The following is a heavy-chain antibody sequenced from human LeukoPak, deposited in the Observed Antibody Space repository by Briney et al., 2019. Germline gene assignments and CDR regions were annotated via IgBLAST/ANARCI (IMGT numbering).Heavy chain of an antibody. D-gene: IGHD1-1*01. CDR3: ASYFGNGDAFDI. CDR1: GYTFTSYD. Sequence: ASVKVSCKASGYTFTSYDINWVRQATGQGLEWMGWMNPNSGNTGYAQKFQGRVTITRNTPISTAYMELSSLRSEDTAVYYCASYFGNGDAFDIWGQGTTVTVSS. V-gene: IGHV1-8*03. CDR2: MNPNSGNT. J-gene: IGHJ3*02.